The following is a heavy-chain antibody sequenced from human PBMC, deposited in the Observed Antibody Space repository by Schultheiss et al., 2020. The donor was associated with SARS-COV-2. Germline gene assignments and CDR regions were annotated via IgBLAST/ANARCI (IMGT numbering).Heavy chain of an antibody. CDR1: GGTFSSYA. V-gene: IGHV1-69*13. D-gene: IGHD4-17*01. CDR3: ARDKVRTTVTTKYYYGMDV. CDR2: IIPIFGTA. J-gene: IGHJ6*02. Sequence: SVKVSCKASGGTFSSYAISWVRQAPGQGLEWMGGIIPIFGTANYAQKFQGRVTITADESTSTAYMELSSLRSEDTAVYYCARDKVRTTVTTKYYYGMDVWGQGTTVTVSS.